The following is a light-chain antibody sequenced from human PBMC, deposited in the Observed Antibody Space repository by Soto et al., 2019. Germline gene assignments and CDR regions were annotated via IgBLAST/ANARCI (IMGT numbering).Light chain of an antibody. CDR3: QQYNNWPQT. J-gene: IGKJ1*01. V-gene: IGKV1-33*01. Sequence: DIQVTQSPSSLSASVGDRVTITCQASHDIDNFLNWYQQRPGKAPKVLIYDASSLVTGVPSRFSGSGSETEFTLTITSLQSEDFGVYYWQQYNNWPQTFGQGTKVDIK. CDR1: HDIDNF. CDR2: DAS.